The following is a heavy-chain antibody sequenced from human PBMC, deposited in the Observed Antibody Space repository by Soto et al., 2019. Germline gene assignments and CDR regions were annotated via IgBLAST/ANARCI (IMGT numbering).Heavy chain of an antibody. J-gene: IGHJ3*01. V-gene: IGHV3-30*03. CDR3: TAAAPDDAFDL. Sequence: QVQLVESGGGVVQPGRSLRLSCAASGFTFSSYGMHWVRQAPGKGLEWVAVISYDGSNKYYADSVKGRFTISRDNSKNTLYLQMTSLRAEDTAVYYCTAAAPDDAFDLWGQGTMVTVSS. CDR1: GFTFSSYG. CDR2: ISYDGSNK. D-gene: IGHD6-13*01.